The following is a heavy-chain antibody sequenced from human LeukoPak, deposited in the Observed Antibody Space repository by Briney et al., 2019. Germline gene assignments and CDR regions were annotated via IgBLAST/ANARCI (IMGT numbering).Heavy chain of an antibody. Sequence: PSETLSLTCTVSGGSISSGNYYWSWIRQPPGKGLEWIGYIYYGGSTYYNPSLKSRVTISVDTSKNQFSLKLRSVTAADTAVYYCARRPGDIVVVPAGSSMDVWGQGTTVTVSS. CDR3: ARRPGDIVVVPAGSSMDV. J-gene: IGHJ6*02. CDR1: GGSISSGNYY. V-gene: IGHV4-30-4*01. D-gene: IGHD2-2*01. CDR2: IYYGGST.